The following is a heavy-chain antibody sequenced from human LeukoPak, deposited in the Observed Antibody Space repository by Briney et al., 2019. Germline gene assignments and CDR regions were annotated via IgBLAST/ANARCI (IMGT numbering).Heavy chain of an antibody. CDR2: IYYSGTT. CDR3: ARSGGYRSPQNY. V-gene: IGHV4-59*01. J-gene: IGHJ4*02. Sequence: SETLSLTCTVSGGSISSYYWSWIRQPPGKGREWIGYIYYSGTTNYNPSLKSRVTISVDTSKSQFSLKLNSVTAADTAVYYCARSGGYRSPQNYWGQGTLVTVSS. CDR1: GGSISSYY. D-gene: IGHD6-19*01.